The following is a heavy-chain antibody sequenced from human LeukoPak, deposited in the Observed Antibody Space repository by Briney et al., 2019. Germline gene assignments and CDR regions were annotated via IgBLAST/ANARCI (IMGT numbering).Heavy chain of an antibody. CDR1: GFTFSSYG. J-gene: IGHJ4*02. Sequence: GGSLRLSCAASGFTFSSYGMHWVRQAPGKGLEGVAVIWYDGSNKYYADSVKGRFTISRDNSKNTLYLQMNSLRAEETAVYYCAKARFGTFLEWLFDYWGQGTLVTVSS. D-gene: IGHD3-3*02. V-gene: IGHV3-30*02. CDR2: IWYDGSNK. CDR3: AKARFGTFLEWLFDY.